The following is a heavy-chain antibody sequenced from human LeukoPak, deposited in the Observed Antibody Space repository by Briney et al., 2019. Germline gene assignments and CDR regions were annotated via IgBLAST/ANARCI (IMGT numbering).Heavy chain of an antibody. Sequence: PSETLSLTCTVSGGSISSYYWSWIRQPPGKGLEWIGYIYHSGSTNYNPSLKSRVTISVDTSKNQFSLKLSSVTAADTAVYYCARVPYYDFWSGSFYYGMDVWGQGTTVTVSS. V-gene: IGHV4-59*01. D-gene: IGHD3-3*01. J-gene: IGHJ6*02. CDR2: IYHSGST. CDR3: ARVPYYDFWSGSFYYGMDV. CDR1: GGSISSYY.